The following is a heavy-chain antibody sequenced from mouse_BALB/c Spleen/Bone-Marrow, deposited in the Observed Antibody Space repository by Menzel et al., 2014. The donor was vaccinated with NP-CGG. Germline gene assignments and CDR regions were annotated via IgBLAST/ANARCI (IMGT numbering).Heavy chain of an antibody. D-gene: IGHD2-1*01. Sequence: VQLQQSGAELAKPGASVKMSCKASGYTFTSYWMHWVKQRPGQGLEWIGYINPSTGYTEYNQKFEDKATLTAYKSSSTAYMQLSSLTSEDSAVYYCASPYGNYDAMDYWGQGTSVTVSS. CDR1: GYTFTSYW. CDR2: INPSTGYT. V-gene: IGHV1-7*01. J-gene: IGHJ4*01. CDR3: ASPYGNYDAMDY.